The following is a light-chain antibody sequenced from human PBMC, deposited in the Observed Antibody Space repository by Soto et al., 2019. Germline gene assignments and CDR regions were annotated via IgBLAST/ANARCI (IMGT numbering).Light chain of an antibody. V-gene: IGKV3-11*01. J-gene: IGKJ4*01. CDR3: QQRSDWPLT. Sequence: EIVLTQSPGTLCLSPGERATLSCRASQSVSNYLAWYQQKPGQAPRLLLYDASNRAPGIPARVSGSGSGTGFTLTISSLEPEDFAVYYCQQRSDWPLTFGGGNKVELK. CDR2: DAS. CDR1: QSVSNY.